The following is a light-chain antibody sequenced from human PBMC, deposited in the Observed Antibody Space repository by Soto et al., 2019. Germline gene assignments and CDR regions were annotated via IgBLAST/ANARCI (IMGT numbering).Light chain of an antibody. CDR2: DAS. CDR3: QQRSNWRT. Sequence: IVWTQAAAALCVSPGGRATLSCRASQNVGSSLAWYQQKPGQAPRFLMYDASNRATAIPARFSGSGSGTDFTLTISTLAPEDFAVYFCQQRSNWRTFGQATKVDI. V-gene: IGKV3-11*01. CDR1: QNVGSS. J-gene: IGKJ2*02.